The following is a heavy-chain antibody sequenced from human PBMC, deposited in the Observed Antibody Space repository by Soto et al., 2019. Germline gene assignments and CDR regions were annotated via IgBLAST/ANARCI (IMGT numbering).Heavy chain of an antibody. CDR1: GFTFSDHY. CDR3: ARAKESYLPFDC. J-gene: IGHJ4*02. V-gene: IGHV3-11*05. D-gene: IGHD3-10*01. Sequence: QVQLVESGGGLVKPGGSLRLSCAASGFTFSDHYMSWIRQAPGKGLEWVSYISSSSSYTNYVDSVKGRFTISRDNAKNSLYLQMNSPRAEDTAVYYCARAKESYLPFDCWGQGTLVTVSS. CDR2: ISSSSSYT.